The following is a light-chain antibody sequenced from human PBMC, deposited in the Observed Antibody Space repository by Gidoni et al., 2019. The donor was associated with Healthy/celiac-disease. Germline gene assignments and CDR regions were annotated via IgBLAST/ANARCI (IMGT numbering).Light chain of an antibody. Sequence: DIQMTQSPSTLSASVGDRVTITCRASQSISSWLAWYQQNPGKAPKLLIYKASSLESGVPSRFSGSGSVTEFTLTISSLQPDDFATYYCQQYNSYSTWTFGQGTKVEIK. J-gene: IGKJ1*01. CDR3: QQYNSYSTWT. CDR2: KAS. V-gene: IGKV1-5*03. CDR1: QSISSW.